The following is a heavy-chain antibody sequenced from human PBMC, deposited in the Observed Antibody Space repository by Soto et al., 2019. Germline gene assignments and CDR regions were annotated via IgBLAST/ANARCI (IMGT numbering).Heavy chain of an antibody. D-gene: IGHD6-13*01. CDR3: ARYRRAAVAGYTLDN. V-gene: IGHV4-59*01. Sequence: QVQLQESGPGLVKASETLSLTCTVSGGSISSNYWTWIRQPPGKGLEWIGYVYNSGSTNYNPSLKSRVTISEDTSKSQFSLKVNSMTAADMAVYYCARYRRAAVAGYTLDNWGQGILVTVSS. J-gene: IGHJ4*02. CDR1: GGSISSNY. CDR2: VYNSGST.